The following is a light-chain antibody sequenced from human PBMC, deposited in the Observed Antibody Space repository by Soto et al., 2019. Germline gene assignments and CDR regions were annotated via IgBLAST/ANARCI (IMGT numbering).Light chain of an antibody. J-gene: IGKJ1*01. CDR3: QQYGDSPQT. Sequence: EIVLTQSPGTLSLSPGERATLSCRASQSVGSSLSWYQQKPGQAPRLLFYGASNRATAIPDRFSGSGFGTDFTLTTTRLEPEDFAVYYCQQYGDSPQTFGPGTKV. CDR1: QSVGSS. V-gene: IGKV3-20*01. CDR2: GAS.